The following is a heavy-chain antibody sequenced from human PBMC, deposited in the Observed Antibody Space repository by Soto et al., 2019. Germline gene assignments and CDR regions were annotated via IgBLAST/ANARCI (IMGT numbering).Heavy chain of an antibody. V-gene: IGHV3-7*01. CDR3: ARGNWNYYYGFDV. CDR1: EFTFDKYY. CDR2: IKPDGSEQ. J-gene: IGHJ6*02. Sequence: GGSLRLSCAASEFTFDKYYMTWVRQAPGKGPEWVANIKPDGSEQYYVDSVKGRFTISRDNANNSLYLQMNSLRAEDTAVYFCARGNWNYYYGFDVWGQGTTVTVS. D-gene: IGHD1-20*01.